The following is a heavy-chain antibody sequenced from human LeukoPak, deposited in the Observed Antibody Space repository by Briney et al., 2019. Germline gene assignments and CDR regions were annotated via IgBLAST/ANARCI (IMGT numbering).Heavy chain of an antibody. Sequence: GGSLRLSCAASGFTFSSYGMHWVRQAPGKGLEWVAVISYDGSNKYYADSVKGRFTISRDNSKNTLYLQMNSLRAEDTAVYYCAKDVSGSYHNWFDPWGQGTLVTVSS. J-gene: IGHJ5*02. D-gene: IGHD1-26*01. V-gene: IGHV3-30*18. CDR2: ISYDGSNK. CDR3: AKDVSGSYHNWFDP. CDR1: GFTFSSYG.